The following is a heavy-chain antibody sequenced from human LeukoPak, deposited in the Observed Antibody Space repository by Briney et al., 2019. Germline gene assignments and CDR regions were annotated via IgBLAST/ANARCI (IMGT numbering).Heavy chain of an antibody. Sequence: GGSLSLSCAVSGVTLNRYAIHCVSQTPAKGLGWVAFISYDGFVKYYADSVKGRFTISRDNSRNTLDLQMNSLRVEDTAVYYCARDLSERYSTDYWGQGTLVTVSS. J-gene: IGHJ4*02. CDR3: ARDLSERYSTDY. CDR2: ISYDGFVK. CDR1: GVTLNRYA. D-gene: IGHD1-26*01. V-gene: IGHV3-30-3*01.